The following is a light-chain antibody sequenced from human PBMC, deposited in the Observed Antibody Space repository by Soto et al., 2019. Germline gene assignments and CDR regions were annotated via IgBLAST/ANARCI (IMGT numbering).Light chain of an antibody. CDR1: QSISNY. Sequence: DIQMTQSPSSLSASVGDRVTITCRASQSISNYLNWYQQEPGKAPKILSYAAFTLQSGVPSRFSGSGSGTDFTLTISSLQPEDFETYYCQQSYNTPLTFGQGTKVDIK. CDR3: QQSYNTPLT. V-gene: IGKV1-39*01. J-gene: IGKJ1*01. CDR2: AAF.